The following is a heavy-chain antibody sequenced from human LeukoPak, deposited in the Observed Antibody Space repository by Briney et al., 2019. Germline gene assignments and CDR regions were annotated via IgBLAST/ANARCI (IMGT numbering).Heavy chain of an antibody. CDR2: IVVGSGNT. D-gene: IGHD1-26*01. CDR1: GFTFTSSA. V-gene: IGHV1-58*01. CDR3: AAGSGSYSDVRY. J-gene: IGHJ4*02. Sequence: GASVKVSCKASGFTFTSSAVQWVRQARGQRLEWIGWIVVGSGNTNYAQKFQERVTITRDMSTSTAYMELSSLRSEDTAVYYCAAGSGSYSDVRYWGQGTLVTVSS.